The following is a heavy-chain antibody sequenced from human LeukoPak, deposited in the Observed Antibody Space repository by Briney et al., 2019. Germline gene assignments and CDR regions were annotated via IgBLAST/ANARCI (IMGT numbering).Heavy chain of an antibody. V-gene: IGHV3-13*01. J-gene: IGHJ6*02. D-gene: IGHD6-25*01. Sequence: GGSLRLSCAASGFTFSSYDMHWVRQATGKGLEWVSAIGTAGDTYYPGSVKGRFTISRENAKNSLYLQMNSLRAGDTAVYYCARDGGHYYGMDVWGQGTTVTVSS. CDR2: IGTAGDT. CDR1: GFTFSSYD. CDR3: ARDGGHYYGMDV.